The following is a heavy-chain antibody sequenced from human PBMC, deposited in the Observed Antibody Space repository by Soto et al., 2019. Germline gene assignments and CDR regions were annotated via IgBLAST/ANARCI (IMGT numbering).Heavy chain of an antibody. CDR2: ISGGGDGT. D-gene: IGHD4-4*01. V-gene: IGHV3-23*01. CDR3: AKDPRLQRAY. Sequence: PGGSLRLSCTASVFPFGDYAMSWVRQASGKGLEWVEVISGGGDGTNYADSMKGRFTVTRHNSRNTLYLQMDSLRAEDTAIYYCAKDPRLQRAYWGQGTQVTVSS. J-gene: IGHJ4*02. CDR1: VFPFGDYA.